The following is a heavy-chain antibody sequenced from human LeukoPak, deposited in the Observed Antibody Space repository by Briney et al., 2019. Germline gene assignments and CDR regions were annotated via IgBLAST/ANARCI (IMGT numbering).Heavy chain of an antibody. J-gene: IGHJ4*02. Sequence: PSETLSLTCAVYGGSFSGCYWSWIRQPPGKGLEWIGEINHSGSTNYNPSLKSRVTISVDTSKNQFSLKLSSVTAADTAVYYCARDVTAAFDYWGQGTLVTVSS. CDR3: ARDVTAAFDY. D-gene: IGHD6-13*01. V-gene: IGHV4-34*01. CDR1: GGSFSGCY. CDR2: INHSGST.